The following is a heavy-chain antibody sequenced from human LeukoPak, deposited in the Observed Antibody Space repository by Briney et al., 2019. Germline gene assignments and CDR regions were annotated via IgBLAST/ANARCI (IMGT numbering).Heavy chain of an antibody. CDR2: ISYNGGST. CDR3: AKPPTSSSPYYYYYMDV. V-gene: IGHV3-30*02. Sequence: GASVKLSCEASGYTFSSYDMHWVRQAPGQGLEWMAFISYNGGSTNYAEYVKGRFTISRDTSRNTLYLEMNSLRAEDTAVFYCAKPPTSSSPYYYYYMDVWGKGTTVTVSS. D-gene: IGHD6-6*01. CDR1: GYTFSSYD. J-gene: IGHJ6*03.